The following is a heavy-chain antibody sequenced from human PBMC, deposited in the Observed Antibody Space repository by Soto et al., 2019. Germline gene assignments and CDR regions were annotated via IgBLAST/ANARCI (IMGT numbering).Heavy chain of an antibody. J-gene: IGHJ4*02. CDR3: APLAVAGPNFDY. Sequence: EVQLLESGGALVQPGGSLRLSCAASGFIFNNYGMSWVRQAPGKGLEWVSTISSSGDKTYYAESVKGRFTISRDNSKNTLYLQMDTLRSEDTAVYYCAPLAVAGPNFDYWGQGNLVTVSS. CDR1: GFIFNNYG. V-gene: IGHV3-23*01. D-gene: IGHD6-19*01. CDR2: ISSSGDKT.